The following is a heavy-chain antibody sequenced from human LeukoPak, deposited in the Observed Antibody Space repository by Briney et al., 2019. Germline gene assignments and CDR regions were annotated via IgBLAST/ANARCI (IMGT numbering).Heavy chain of an antibody. Sequence: SETLSLTCSVSGGSINSFYGSWIRQPPGKGLEWIGYIYYSGSTNYNPSLKSRVTISVDTSKNQFSLKLSSVTAADTAVYYCARDKSFYGMDVWGQGTTVTVSS. V-gene: IGHV4-59*01. CDR2: IYYSGST. CDR3: ARDKSFYGMDV. CDR1: GGSINSFY. J-gene: IGHJ6*02.